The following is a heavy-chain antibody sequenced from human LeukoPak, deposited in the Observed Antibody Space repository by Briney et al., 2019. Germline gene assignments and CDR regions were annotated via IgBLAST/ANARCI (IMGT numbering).Heavy chain of an antibody. V-gene: IGHV1-18*01. Sequence: ASVKVSCKASGYTFTSYGISWVRQAPGQGLEWMGWISAYNGNTNYAQKLQGRVTMTTDTSTSTAYMELRSLRSDDTAVYYCARVEQQLADDAFDIWGQGTMDTVSS. CDR3: ARVEQQLADDAFDI. D-gene: IGHD6-13*01. J-gene: IGHJ3*02. CDR2: ISAYNGNT. CDR1: GYTFTSYG.